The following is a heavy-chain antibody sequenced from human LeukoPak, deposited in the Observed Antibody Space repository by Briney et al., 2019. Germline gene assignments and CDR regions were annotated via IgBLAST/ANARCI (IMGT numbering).Heavy chain of an antibody. V-gene: IGHV3-49*04. Sequence: PGGSLRLSFTASGFSFGDDAWSWVRQAPGRGLEFVSFIRKKGYGETTDYAASVRGRFTISRDDAKSTAYLQMNSLEIEDTALYYCSRGLHDYGDSNYYFDQWGRGTQVTVSS. J-gene: IGHJ4*02. CDR2: IRKKGYGETT. D-gene: IGHD4-17*01. CDR3: SRGLHDYGDSNYYFDQ. CDR1: GFSFGDDA.